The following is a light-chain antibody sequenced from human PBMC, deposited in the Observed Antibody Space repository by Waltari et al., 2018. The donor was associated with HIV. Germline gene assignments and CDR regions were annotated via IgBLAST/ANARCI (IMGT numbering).Light chain of an antibody. CDR3: QHYNKWPWT. Sequence: EIVMTQSPATLSVSPGERATLSCRASQSVSSNLAWYQQKPGKAPRLLIHGASTRATGIPARFSGSGSATEFTLTISSLQSEDFAVYYCQHYNKWPWTFGQGTKVEIK. CDR2: GAS. V-gene: IGKV3-15*01. J-gene: IGKJ1*01. CDR1: QSVSSN.